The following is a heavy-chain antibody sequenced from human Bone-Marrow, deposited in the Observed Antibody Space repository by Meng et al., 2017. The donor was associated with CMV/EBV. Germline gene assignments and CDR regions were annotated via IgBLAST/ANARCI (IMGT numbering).Heavy chain of an antibody. CDR2: INPNSGGT. CDR1: GYTFTSYD. CDR3: ASSRYCSSTSCYLFDP. V-gene: IGHV1-2*02. Sequence: ASVKVSCKASGYTFTSYDINWVRQATGQGLEWMGWINPNSGGTNYAQKFQGRVTMTRDTSTSTAYMELSRLRSDDTAVYYCASSRYCSSTSCYLFDPWGQGTLVTVSS. D-gene: IGHD2-2*01. J-gene: IGHJ5*02.